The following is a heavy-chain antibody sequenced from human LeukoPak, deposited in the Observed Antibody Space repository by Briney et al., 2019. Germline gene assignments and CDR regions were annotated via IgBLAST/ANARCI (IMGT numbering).Heavy chain of an antibody. Sequence: SETLSLTCAVYGGSFSGYYWSWIRQPPGKGLAWIGEINHSGSTNYNPSLKSRVTISVDTSKNQFSLKLSSVTAADTAVYYCARAVNIVGATCHFDYWGQGTLVTVSS. D-gene: IGHD1-26*01. CDR3: ARAVNIVGATCHFDY. V-gene: IGHV4-34*01. CDR1: GGSFSGYY. J-gene: IGHJ4*02. CDR2: INHSGST.